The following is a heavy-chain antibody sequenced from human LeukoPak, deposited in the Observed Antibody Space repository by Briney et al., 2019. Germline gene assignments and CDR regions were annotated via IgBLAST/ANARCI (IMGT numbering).Heavy chain of an antibody. CDR3: ARVSGTIQIWPQPFGDGMAV. Sequence: GGFLRLSCVASRFTFTSYVMAWVRQAPGKGLECVSAISGSGHKSYYADSVEGRFTVSRDNSRNTLFMQMNSLRAEDTAVYYCARVSGTIQIWPQPFGDGMAVWGQGTTVTVSS. CDR2: ISGSGHKS. J-gene: IGHJ6*02. V-gene: IGHV3-23*01. CDR1: RFTFTSYV. D-gene: IGHD5-18*01.